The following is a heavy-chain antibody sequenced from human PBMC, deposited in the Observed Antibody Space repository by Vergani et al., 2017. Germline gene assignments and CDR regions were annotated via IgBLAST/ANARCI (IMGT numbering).Heavy chain of an antibody. CDR2: IKQDGSEK. CDR3: ARGALGDYYDSSCYWDY. CDR1: GFTFSSYW. J-gene: IGHJ4*02. D-gene: IGHD3-22*01. V-gene: IGHV3-7*01. Sequence: EVQLVESGGGLVQPGGSLRLSCAASGFTFSSYWMSWVRQAPGKGLEWVANIKQDGSEKYYVDSVKGRFTISRDNAKNSLYLQMNSLRAEDTAVYYCARGALGDYYDSSCYWDYWGQGTLVTVSS.